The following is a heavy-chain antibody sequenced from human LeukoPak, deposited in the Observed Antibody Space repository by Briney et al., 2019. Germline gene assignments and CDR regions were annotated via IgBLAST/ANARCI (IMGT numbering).Heavy chain of an antibody. D-gene: IGHD3-9*01. V-gene: IGHV4-4*02. J-gene: IGHJ4*02. CDR3: ARSHDILTGYYVFDY. CDR1: GGSISSSNW. CDR2: IYHSEST. Sequence: PSGTLSLTCAVSGGSISSSNWWRWVRQPPGKGLEWIGEIYHSESTNYNPSLKSRVTISVDKSKNQFSLKLTSVTAADTAVYYCARSHDILTGYYVFDYWGQGTLVTVSS.